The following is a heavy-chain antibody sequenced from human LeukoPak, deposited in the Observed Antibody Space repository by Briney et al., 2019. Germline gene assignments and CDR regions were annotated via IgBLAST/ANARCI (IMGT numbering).Heavy chain of an antibody. CDR1: GFTFDDYA. CDR2: ISWNSGSI. CDR3: AKDGTPGDVAVAGTFFDY. V-gene: IGHV3-9*01. D-gene: IGHD6-19*01. Sequence: GGSLRLSCAASGFTFDDYAMHWVRQAPGKGLEWVSGISWNSGSIGYADSVKGRFTISRDNAKNSLYLQMNSLRAEDTALYYCAKDGTPGDVAVAGTFFDYWGQGTLVTVSS. J-gene: IGHJ4*02.